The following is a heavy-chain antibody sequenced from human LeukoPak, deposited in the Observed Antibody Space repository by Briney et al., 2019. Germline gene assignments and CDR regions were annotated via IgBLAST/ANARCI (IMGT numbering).Heavy chain of an antibody. J-gene: IGHJ4*02. CDR3: ARAGLDSSGWLRFGY. Sequence: SETLSLTCTVSGGSISSYYWSWIRQHPGKGLEWIGYIDYSGSTNYNPSLKSRVTISVDTSKNQFSLKLSSVTAEDTAIYYCARAGLDSSGWLRFGYWGQGTLVTVSS. D-gene: IGHD6-19*01. CDR1: GGSISSYY. V-gene: IGHV4-59*12. CDR2: IDYSGST.